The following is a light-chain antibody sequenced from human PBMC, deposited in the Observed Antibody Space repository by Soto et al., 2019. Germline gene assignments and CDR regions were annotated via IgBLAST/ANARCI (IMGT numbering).Light chain of an antibody. CDR1: ESVSSY. Sequence: EIVLTQSPATLSLSPGERATLSCRASESVSSYLAWYQQKAGQPPRLLIYDASNRATGIPARFSGSGSGTDFTLTISSLEPEDFAVYYCQQRSNWLWTFGQGTKVEIK. V-gene: IGKV3-11*01. CDR3: QQRSNWLWT. CDR2: DAS. J-gene: IGKJ1*01.